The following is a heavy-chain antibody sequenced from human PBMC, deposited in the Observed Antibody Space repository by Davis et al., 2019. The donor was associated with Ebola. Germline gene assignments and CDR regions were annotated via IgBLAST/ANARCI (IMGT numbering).Heavy chain of an antibody. D-gene: IGHD1-1*01. CDR1: GGTFSSYA. CDR2: IIPIFGTA. Sequence: SVKVSCKASGGTFSSYAISWVRQAPGQGLEWMGGIIPIFGTANYAQKFQGRVTITADESTSTAYMELSSLRSEDTAVYYCARGTTGTTHPLDYWGQGTLVTVSS. CDR3: ARGTTGTTHPLDY. V-gene: IGHV1-69*13. J-gene: IGHJ4*02.